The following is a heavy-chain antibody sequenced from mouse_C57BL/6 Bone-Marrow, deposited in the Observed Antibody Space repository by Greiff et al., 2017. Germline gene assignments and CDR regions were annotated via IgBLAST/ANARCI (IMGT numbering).Heavy chain of an antibody. V-gene: IGHV1-85*01. J-gene: IGHJ1*03. CDR2: IYPRDGST. CDR1: GYTFPSYD. Sequence: VQLQQSGPELVKPGASVKLSCKASGYTFPSYDINWVKQRPGQGLEWIGWIYPRDGSTKYNEKSKGKATLTVDTSSSTAYMELHSLTSEDSAVYFCARDYGSSYWYFDVWGTGTTVTVSS. CDR3: ARDYGSSYWYFDV. D-gene: IGHD1-1*01.